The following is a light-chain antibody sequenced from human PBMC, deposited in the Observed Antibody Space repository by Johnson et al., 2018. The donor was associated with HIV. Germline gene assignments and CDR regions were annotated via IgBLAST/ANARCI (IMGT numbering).Light chain of an antibody. V-gene: IGLV1-51*01. Sequence: QLVLTQPPSVSAAPGQKVTISCSGSSSNIGNNYVSWYQQLPGTAPKVLIYDNKKRPSGISDRFSGSKSGTSATLGITGLQTGDEADYYCGTWDTSLSVYVFGTGTKVTVL. CDR3: GTWDTSLSVYV. J-gene: IGLJ1*01. CDR2: DNK. CDR1: SSNIGNNY.